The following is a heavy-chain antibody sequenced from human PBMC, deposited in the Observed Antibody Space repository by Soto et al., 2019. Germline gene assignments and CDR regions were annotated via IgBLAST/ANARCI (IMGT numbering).Heavy chain of an antibody. CDR3: ARGPYDYVWGSDPPHFDY. J-gene: IGHJ4*02. CDR2: SSGSTI. D-gene: IGHD3-16*02. V-gene: IGHV3-11*01. Sequence: SSGSTIYYADSVKGRFTISRDNAKNSLYLQMNSLRAEDTAVYYCARGPYDYVWGSDPPHFDYWGQGTLVTVSS.